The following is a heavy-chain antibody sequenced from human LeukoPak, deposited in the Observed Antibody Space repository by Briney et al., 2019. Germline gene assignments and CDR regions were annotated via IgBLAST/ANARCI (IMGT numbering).Heavy chain of an antibody. CDR3: ARQRGWERLYAFDI. V-gene: IGHV4-30-4*08. CDR1: GGSISSGDYY. D-gene: IGHD1-1*01. J-gene: IGHJ3*02. CDR2: IYYSGST. Sequence: PSETLSLTCTVSGGSISSGDYYWSWIRQPPGKGLEWIGYIYYSGSTYYNPSLKSRVTISVDTSKNQFSLKLSSVTAADTAVYFCARQRGWERLYAFDIWGQGTMVTVSS.